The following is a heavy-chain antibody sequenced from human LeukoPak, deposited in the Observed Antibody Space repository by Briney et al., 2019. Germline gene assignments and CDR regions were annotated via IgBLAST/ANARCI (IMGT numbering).Heavy chain of an antibody. D-gene: IGHD2-21*01. CDR2: IYYSGST. CDR1: GGSISSSSYY. J-gene: IGHJ4*02. V-gene: IGHV4-39*01. CDR3: ARPRDQGGLVNY. Sequence: KPSETLSLTCTVSGGSISSSSYYWGWIRQPPGKGLEWIGSIYYSGSTYYNPSLKSRVTISVDTSKNQFSLKLSSVTAADTAVYYCARPRDQGGLVNYWGQGTLVTVSS.